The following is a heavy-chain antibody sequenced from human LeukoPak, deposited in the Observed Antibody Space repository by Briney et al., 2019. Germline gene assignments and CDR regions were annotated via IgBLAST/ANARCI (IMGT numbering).Heavy chain of an antibody. V-gene: IGHV4-61*02. CDR3: ARESVGVVPAATEDAFDI. Sequence: SETLSLTCTVSGGSISSGSYYWSWIRQPAGKGLEWIGRIYTSGSTNYNPSLKSRVTISVDTSKNQFSLKLSSVTAADTAVYYCARESVGVVPAATEDAFDIWGQGTMVTVSS. CDR1: GGSISSGSYY. CDR2: IYTSGST. D-gene: IGHD2-2*01. J-gene: IGHJ3*02.